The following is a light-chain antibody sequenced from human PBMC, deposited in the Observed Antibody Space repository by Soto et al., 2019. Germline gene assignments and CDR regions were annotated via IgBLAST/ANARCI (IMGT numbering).Light chain of an antibody. J-gene: IGKJ1*01. CDR3: QKYNTYPWN. V-gene: IGKV1-5*01. CDR1: QSILIR. CDR2: GAS. Sequence: DIQMTHSPSTLSASVLYIVTFTFRSSQSILIRLAWYQQKPGKAPSLLISGASTLESGVPSRFSGSPLSGSASGTAFSLTISSLQPDDFATYYCQKYNTYPWNFGQGTKVDIK.